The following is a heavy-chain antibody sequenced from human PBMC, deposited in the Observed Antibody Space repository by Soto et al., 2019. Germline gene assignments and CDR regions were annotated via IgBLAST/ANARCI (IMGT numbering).Heavy chain of an antibody. D-gene: IGHD2-21*02. CDR2: IIPIFGTA. J-gene: IGHJ6*02. Sequence: SVKVSCKASGGTFSSYAISWVRQAPGQGLEWMGEIIPIFGTANYAQKFQGRVTITADESTSTAYMELSSLRSEDTAVYYCVRAVVTRFRMVYYYYGMDVWGQGTTVTVSS. V-gene: IGHV1-69*13. CDR1: GGTFSSYA. CDR3: VRAVVTRFRMVYYYYGMDV.